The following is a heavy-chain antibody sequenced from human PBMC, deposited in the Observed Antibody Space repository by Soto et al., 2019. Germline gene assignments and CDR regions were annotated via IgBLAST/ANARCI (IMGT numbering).Heavy chain of an antibody. CDR2: IYTSGST. Sequence: SETLSLTCTVSGGSISSYYWSWIRQPAGKGLEWIGRIYTSGSTNYNPSLKSRVTMSVDTSKNQFSLKLSSVTAADTAVYYCAGCSPSWGGGYYGMDVWGQGTTVTVSS. CDR1: GGSISSYY. V-gene: IGHV4-4*07. J-gene: IGHJ6*02. D-gene: IGHD2-2*01. CDR3: AGCSPSWGGGYYGMDV.